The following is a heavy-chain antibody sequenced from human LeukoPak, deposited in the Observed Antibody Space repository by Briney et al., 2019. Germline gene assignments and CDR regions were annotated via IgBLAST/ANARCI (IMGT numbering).Heavy chain of an antibody. Sequence: SGPTLVNPTQPLTLTRTLPGFLVSTSGMCVSWIRQPPGKALEWLARIDWDDDKYYSTSLKTRLTISKDTSKNQVVRTMTNMDPVNTATYYWDLIFISRWSENTDYWGQGTLVTVSS. CDR2: IDWDDDK. CDR3: DLIFISRWSENTDY. V-gene: IGHV2-70*11. CDR1: GFLVSTSGMC. D-gene: IGHD2-21*01. J-gene: IGHJ4*02.